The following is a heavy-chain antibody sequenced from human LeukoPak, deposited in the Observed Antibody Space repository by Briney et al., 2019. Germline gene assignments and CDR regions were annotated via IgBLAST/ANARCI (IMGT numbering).Heavy chain of an antibody. J-gene: IGHJ5*02. CDR1: GYTFTSYY. CDR3: AAGLWWSRIEP. V-gene: IGHV1-46*01. Sequence: GASVKVSCKAFGYTFTSYYMHWVRQASGQGLEWMGIINPSGGSTSYAQKFQGRVTMTRDTSTSTVYMELSSLRSEDTAVYYCAAGLWWSRIEPWGQGTLVTVSS. D-gene: IGHD4/OR15-4a*01. CDR2: INPSGGST.